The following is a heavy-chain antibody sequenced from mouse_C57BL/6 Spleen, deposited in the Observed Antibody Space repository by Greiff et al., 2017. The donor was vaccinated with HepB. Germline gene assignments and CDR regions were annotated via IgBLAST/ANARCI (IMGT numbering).Heavy chain of an antibody. CDR1: GYAFSSSW. CDR2: IYPGDGDT. J-gene: IGHJ4*01. D-gene: IGHD2-5*01. CDR3: ARGEAYYSNYDAMDY. Sequence: VKLMESGPELVKPGASVKISCKASGYAFSSSWMNWVKQRPGKGLEWIGRIYPGDGDTNYNGKFKGKATLTADKSSSTAYMQLSSLTSEDSAVYFCARGEAYYSNYDAMDYWGQGTSVTVSS. V-gene: IGHV1-82*01.